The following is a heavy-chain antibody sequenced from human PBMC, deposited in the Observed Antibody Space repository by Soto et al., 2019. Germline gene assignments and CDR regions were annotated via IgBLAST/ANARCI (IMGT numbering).Heavy chain of an antibody. CDR2: IFSNDEK. V-gene: IGHV2-26*01. J-gene: IGHJ6*03. CDR3: ARILCSSGSCHSYYYYYMDV. Sequence: SGPTLVNPTETLTLTCDVSGFSLSNARMGVSWVRQPPGKALEWLAHIFSNDEKSYSTSLKSRLTISKDTSKSQVVLTMTNMDPVDTATYFCARILCSSGSCHSYYYYYMDVWGKGTTVTVSS. D-gene: IGHD2-15*01. CDR1: GFSLSNARMG.